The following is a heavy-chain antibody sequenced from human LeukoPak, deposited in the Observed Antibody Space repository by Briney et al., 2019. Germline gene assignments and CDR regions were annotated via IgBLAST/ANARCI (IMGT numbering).Heavy chain of an antibody. CDR2: IYSGGGI. J-gene: IGHJ3*02. D-gene: IGHD3-22*01. V-gene: IGHV3-53*01. CDR3: ARDLGRYDSNQGPLDAFDI. CDR1: GFTVSSNY. Sequence: GGSLRLSCAASGFTVSSNYMSWVRQAPGKGLEWVSVIYSGGGIYYADSVKGRFTISRDNSNPYLQMNSLRAEDTAVYYCARDLGRYDSNQGPLDAFDIWGQGTKVTVSS.